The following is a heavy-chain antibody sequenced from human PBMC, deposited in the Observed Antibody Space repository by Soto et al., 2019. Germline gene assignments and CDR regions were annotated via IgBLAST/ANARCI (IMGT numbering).Heavy chain of an antibody. J-gene: IGHJ4*03. Sequence: GSLRLSCEGSGFTFKTYWMGWVRQAPGKGLEWLANMTEDGNNKNSADYANGRFTLLGDSPGSALLSIIDSLRGEDTGVYFCAAYNTSHYAGFDIWGRGTLVTVSS. CDR2: MTEDGNNK. V-gene: IGHV3-7*01. CDR1: GFTFKTYW. D-gene: IGHD1-20*01. CDR3: AAYNTSHYAGFDI.